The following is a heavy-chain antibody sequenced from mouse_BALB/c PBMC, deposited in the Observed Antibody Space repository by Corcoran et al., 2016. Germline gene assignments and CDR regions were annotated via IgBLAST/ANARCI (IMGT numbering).Heavy chain of an antibody. CDR1: GFSLSPSGMG. Sequence: QVTLKESGPGILQPSQTLSLTCSFSGFSLSPSGMGVSWIRQPSGKGLEWLSHIYWDDDKRYNPSLKSRLTISKDTSRNQVFLKITSVDTADTATYYCARSWLYLDYWGQGTTRTVSS. CDR2: IYWDDDK. CDR3: ARSWLYLDY. D-gene: IGHD2-2*01. J-gene: IGHJ2*01. V-gene: IGHV8-12*01.